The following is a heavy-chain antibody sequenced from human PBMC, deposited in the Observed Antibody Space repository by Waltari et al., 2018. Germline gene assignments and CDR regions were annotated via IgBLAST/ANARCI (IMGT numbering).Heavy chain of an antibody. V-gene: IGHV4-59*01. CDR1: GGPISGFY. J-gene: IGHJ5*02. D-gene: IGHD2-2*01. Sequence: VLLEESGPGLVKPSETLSLTCTVSGGPISGFYWPWILLPPGRGLEYIGYTFYTGNTNYNPSLKSRVIISVDTSRNQFSLKMRSLTAADTAVYYCARLGGDRFGSLRHCGPASCTTWIDPWGRGTLVTVSS. CDR3: ARLGGDRFGSLRHCGPASCTTWIDP. CDR2: TFYTGNT.